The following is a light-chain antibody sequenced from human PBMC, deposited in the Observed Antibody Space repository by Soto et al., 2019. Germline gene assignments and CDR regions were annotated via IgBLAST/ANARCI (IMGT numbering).Light chain of an antibody. CDR1: QSVLYSSNNNNY. V-gene: IGKV4-1*01. J-gene: IGKJ1*01. Sequence: IVMTQSPDSLAVSLGESATINCKSSQSVLYSSNNNNYVAWYQQKPRQPPKLLIYWASTRESGLPDRFSGSGSGTDFTLTISSLQAGDVAVYYCQQYYAIPWTSGQGNKV. CDR3: QQYYAIPWT. CDR2: WAS.